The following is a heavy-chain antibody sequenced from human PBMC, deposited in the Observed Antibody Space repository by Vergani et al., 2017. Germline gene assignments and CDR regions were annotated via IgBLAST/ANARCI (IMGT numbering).Heavy chain of an antibody. CDR3: ARDGQAFDI. CDR2: ISYDGSNK. CDR1: GFTFSSYG. V-gene: IGHV3-30*03. Sequence: QVQLVESGGGVVQPGRSLRLSCAASGFTFSSYGMHWVRQAPGKGLEWVAVISYDGSNKYYADSVKGRFTISRDNSKNTLYLQMNSLRAEDTAVYYCARDGQAFDIWGQGTMVTVSS. J-gene: IGHJ3*02.